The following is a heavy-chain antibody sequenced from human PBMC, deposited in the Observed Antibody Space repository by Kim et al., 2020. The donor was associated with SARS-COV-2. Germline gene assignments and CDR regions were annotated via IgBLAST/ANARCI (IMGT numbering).Heavy chain of an antibody. D-gene: IGHD6-6*01. CDR3: AKEARPDFVWFDP. Sequence: YAVDVKSRITVNPDTSKDQYSLQLNSVTPEDTAVYYCAKEARPDFVWFDPWGQGTLVTVSA. J-gene: IGHJ5*02. V-gene: IGHV6-1*01.